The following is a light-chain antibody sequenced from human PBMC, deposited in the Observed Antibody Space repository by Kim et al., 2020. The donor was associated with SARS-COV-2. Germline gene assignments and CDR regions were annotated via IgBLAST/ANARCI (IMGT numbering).Light chain of an antibody. J-gene: IGKJ2*01. CDR3: QQYNNFPYT. Sequence: DIQMTQSPSSLSASVGDRVTITCRPSQGIGNNLAWFQQKPGKAPKCLIYLASSLQSGVPSRFSGSASGTDFTSSINSLQPEDFATYYCQQYNNFPYTCRQGTELEI. V-gene: IGKV1-16*01. CDR1: QGIGNN. CDR2: LAS.